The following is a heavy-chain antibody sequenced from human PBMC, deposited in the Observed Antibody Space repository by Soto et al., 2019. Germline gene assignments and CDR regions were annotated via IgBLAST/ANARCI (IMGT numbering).Heavy chain of an antibody. CDR3: ARVGGVGAPPGADY. Sequence: QVQLVQSGAEVKRPGSSVKVSCKASGGIFSSYAISWLRQAPEQGLEWMGAVIPVLGQAYYSQALQDRVTFSANESTRTAYMELSRLTSEVTAVYFCARVGGVGAPPGADYWGQGTLVTVSS. CDR2: VIPVLGQA. CDR1: GGIFSSYA. D-gene: IGHD1-26*01. J-gene: IGHJ4*02. V-gene: IGHV1-69*01.